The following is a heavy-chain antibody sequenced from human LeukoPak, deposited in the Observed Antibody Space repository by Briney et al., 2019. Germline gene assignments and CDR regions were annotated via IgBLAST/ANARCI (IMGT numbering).Heavy chain of an antibody. CDR3: ARGGALRYFEWFSAY. D-gene: IGHD3-9*01. V-gene: IGHV1-46*01. Sequence: ASVKVSCKTSGYNFTNYYMHWVRQAPGHGLEWMGIMNPSGDTTTYAEKFRGRVTTTRDTSTSTVYMELSSLRSEDTAVYYCARGGALRYFEWFSAYWGQGTLVTVSS. J-gene: IGHJ4*02. CDR2: MNPSGDTT. CDR1: GYNFTNYY.